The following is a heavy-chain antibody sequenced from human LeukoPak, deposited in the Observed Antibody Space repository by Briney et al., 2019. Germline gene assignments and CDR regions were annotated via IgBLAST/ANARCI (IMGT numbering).Heavy chain of an antibody. J-gene: IGHJ6*02. CDR1: GFTFSSYG. D-gene: IGHD3-3*01. V-gene: IGHV3-30*03. CDR2: ISYDGSNK. CDR3: ARNKTYYDFWSGYGWAYYYYYGMDV. Sequence: GRSLRLSCAASGFTFSSYGMHWVRQAPGKGLEWVAVISYDGSNKYYADSVKGRFTISRDNSKNTLYLQMNSLRAEDTAVYYCARNKTYYDFWSGYGWAYYYYYGMDVWGQGTTVTVSS.